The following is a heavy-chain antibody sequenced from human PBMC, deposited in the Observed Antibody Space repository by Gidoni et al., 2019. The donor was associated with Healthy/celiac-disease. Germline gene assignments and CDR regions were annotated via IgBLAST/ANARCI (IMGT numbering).Heavy chain of an antibody. CDR1: GFPFSSYD. V-gene: IGHV3-48*03. J-gene: IGHJ3*02. Sequence: EVQLVESGGGLVQPGGSLRLSCAASGFPFSSYDMNWVRQAPGKGLGWVSYISSSVSTIYYADSVKGRFTISRDNAKNSLYLQMNSLRAEDTAVYYCARWGGENMVRGVISVHDAFDIWGQGTMVTVSS. CDR2: ISSSVSTI. CDR3: ARWGGENMVRGVISVHDAFDI. D-gene: IGHD3-10*01.